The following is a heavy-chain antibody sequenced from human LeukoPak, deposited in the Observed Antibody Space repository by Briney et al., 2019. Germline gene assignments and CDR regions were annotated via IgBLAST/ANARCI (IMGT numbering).Heavy chain of an antibody. CDR1: GFTLSGSA. J-gene: IGHJ3*02. Sequence: GGSLRLSCAASGFTLSGSAMHWVRQASGKGLEWVDRIRRKANSYATAYAASVKGRFTISRDDSKNTAYLQMNSLKTEDTAVYYCTSANIVVVPAAFDAFDIWGQGTMVTVSS. CDR2: IRRKANSYAT. D-gene: IGHD2-2*01. V-gene: IGHV3-73*01. CDR3: TSANIVVVPAAFDAFDI.